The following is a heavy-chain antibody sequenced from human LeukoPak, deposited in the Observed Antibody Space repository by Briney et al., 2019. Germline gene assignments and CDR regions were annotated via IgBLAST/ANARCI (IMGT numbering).Heavy chain of an antibody. CDR1: GGSISSNY. CDR2: IYYSGST. D-gene: IGHD6-19*01. V-gene: IGHV4-59*01. CDR3: ARSLSSAWYAYDY. J-gene: IGHJ4*02. Sequence: SENLSLTCPVAGGSISSNYWSWIRQPPGEGLEWIGYIYYSGSTGYNASIKRRVTVSVDPSKNQFSLNLNSVTAAVTAVYYCARSLSSAWYAYDYWGQGALVTVSS.